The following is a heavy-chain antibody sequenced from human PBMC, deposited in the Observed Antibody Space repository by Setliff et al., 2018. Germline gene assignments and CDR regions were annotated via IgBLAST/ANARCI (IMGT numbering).Heavy chain of an antibody. V-gene: IGHV3-23*01. Sequence: HPGGSLRLSCAVSGFTFSNYWMTWVRQAPRKGLEWVSGGSTGKTDYADSVKGRFTMSRDSSTNTLYLQMNSLRGEDTAVYYCAKDLSSNTVASYFFDLWGQGTQVTVSS. CDR2: GSTGKT. CDR3: AKDLSSNTVASYFFDL. D-gene: IGHD3-16*02. CDR1: GFTFSNYW. J-gene: IGHJ4*02.